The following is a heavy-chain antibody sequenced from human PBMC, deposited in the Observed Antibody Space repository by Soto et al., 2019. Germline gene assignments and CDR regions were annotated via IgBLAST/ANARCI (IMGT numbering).Heavy chain of an antibody. CDR1: GGSISSYY. D-gene: IGHD6-19*01. CDR2: IYYSGST. CDR3: ARAPLPYSSGWYFDY. J-gene: IGHJ4*02. Sequence: SETLSLTCTVSGGSISSYYWSWIRQPPRKGLEWIGYIYYSGSTNYNPSLKSRVTISVDTSKNQFSLKLSSVTAADTAVYYCARAPLPYSSGWYFDYWGQGTLVTVSS. V-gene: IGHV4-59*01.